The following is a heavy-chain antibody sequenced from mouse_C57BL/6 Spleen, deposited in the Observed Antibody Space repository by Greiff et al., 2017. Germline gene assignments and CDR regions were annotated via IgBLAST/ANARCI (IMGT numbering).Heavy chain of an antibody. D-gene: IGHD2-3*01. CDR2: INPSNGGT. V-gene: IGHV1-53*01. CDR1: GYTFTSYW. Sequence: QVQLKQPGTELVKPGASVKLSCKASGYTFTSYWMHWVKQRPGQGLEWIGNINPSNGGTNYNAKFQSKATLTVDKSSSTAYMQLSSLTSEDSAVYYCGRMDGYYVPDYWGQGTTLTVSS. CDR3: GRMDGYYVPDY. J-gene: IGHJ2*01.